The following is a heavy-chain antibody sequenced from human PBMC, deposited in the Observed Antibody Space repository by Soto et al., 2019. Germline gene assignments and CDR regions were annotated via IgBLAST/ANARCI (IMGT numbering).Heavy chain of an antibody. CDR3: ARERRYSYGTYSWFDP. CDR1: GGTFSSYA. J-gene: IGHJ5*02. D-gene: IGHD5-18*01. CDR2: IIPIFGTA. Sequence: SVKVSCKASGGTFSSYAISWVRQAPGQGLEWMGGIIPIFGTANYAQKFQGRVTITADKSTSTAYMELSSLRSEDTAVYYCARERRYSYGTYSWFDPWGQGTLVTVSS. V-gene: IGHV1-69*06.